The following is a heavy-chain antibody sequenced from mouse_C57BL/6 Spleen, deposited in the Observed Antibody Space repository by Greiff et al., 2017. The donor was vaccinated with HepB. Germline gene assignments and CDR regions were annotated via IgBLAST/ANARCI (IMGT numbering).Heavy chain of an antibody. V-gene: IGHV1-64*01. Sequence: QVQLQQPGAELVKPGASVKLSCKASGYTFTSYWMHWVKQRPGQGLEWIGMIHPNSGSTNYNEKFKSKATLTVDKSSSTAYMQLSSLTSEDSAVYYCARTGDGYYGFAYWGQGTLVTVSA. D-gene: IGHD2-3*01. CDR2: IHPNSGST. CDR3: ARTGDGYYGFAY. CDR1: GYTFTSYW. J-gene: IGHJ3*01.